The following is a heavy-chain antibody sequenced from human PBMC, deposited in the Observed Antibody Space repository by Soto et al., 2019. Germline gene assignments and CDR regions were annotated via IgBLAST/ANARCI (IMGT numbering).Heavy chain of an antibody. CDR2: ISYSAKT. J-gene: IGHJ6*02. D-gene: IGHD6-6*01. Sequence: SETLSLTCGVSGYYITSGFYWGWVRQSPGKGLEWIGTISYSAKTFYNPSLQSRVTVSVDTSKNQISLKLNSVTAADTAMYYCVRGVAARPARLGMDLWGPGTTVTVSS. V-gene: IGHV4-38-2*01. CDR1: GYYITSGFY. CDR3: VRGVAARPARLGMDL.